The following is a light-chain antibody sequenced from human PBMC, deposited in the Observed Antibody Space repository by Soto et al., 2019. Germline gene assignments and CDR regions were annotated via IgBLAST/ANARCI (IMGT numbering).Light chain of an antibody. CDR1: SSDIGGYNY. CDR2: KVS. Sequence: QSALTQPASVSGSPRQSITISCTGTSSDIGGYNYVSWYQQPPGKAPKLMIFKVSNRPSGISNRFSGSKSGNTASLTISGLQAEDEADYYCSSYTTGSTLVVFGGGTKLTVL. V-gene: IGLV2-14*01. J-gene: IGLJ2*01. CDR3: SSYTTGSTLVV.